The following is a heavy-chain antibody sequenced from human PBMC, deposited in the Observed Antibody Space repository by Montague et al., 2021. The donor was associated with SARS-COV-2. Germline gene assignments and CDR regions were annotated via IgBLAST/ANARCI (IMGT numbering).Heavy chain of an antibody. CDR2: IYPDDSDA. V-gene: IGHV5-51*01. J-gene: IGHJ4*02. D-gene: IGHD5/OR15-5a*01. CDR1: GYSFSTYW. Sequence: QSGAEVKKPGESLKISCKGSGYSFSTYWIGWVRQMPGKGLEWMGVIYPDDSDAEYSPSFKGQVTFSADKSVNTAYIQWDSLQASDTAIYYCARQGSTLIPFDHWGQGTPVTVSS. CDR3: ARQGSTLIPFDH.